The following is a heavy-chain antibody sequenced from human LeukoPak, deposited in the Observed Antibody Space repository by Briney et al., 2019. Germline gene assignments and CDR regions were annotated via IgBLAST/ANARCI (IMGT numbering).Heavy chain of an antibody. V-gene: IGHV1-18*01. Sequence: GASLKVSCKASGYTFTSYGISWVRQAPGQGLEWMGWISAYNGNTNYAQKLQGRVTMTTDTSTSTAYMELRSLRSDDTAVYYCAREMEYSSSWFGDYWGQGTLVTVSS. CDR3: AREMEYSSSWFGDY. D-gene: IGHD6-13*01. J-gene: IGHJ4*02. CDR1: GYTFTSYG. CDR2: ISAYNGNT.